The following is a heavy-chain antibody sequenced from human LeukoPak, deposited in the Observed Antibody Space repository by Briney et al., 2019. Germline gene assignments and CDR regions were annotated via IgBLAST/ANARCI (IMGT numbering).Heavy chain of an antibody. CDR3: ARDRRYCSSTSCRQYYYYYGMDV. V-gene: IGHV3-30*04. CDR1: GFTFCSYA. J-gene: IGHJ6*02. CDR2: ISFDGRNK. D-gene: IGHD2-2*01. Sequence: PGGSLTLSCTASGFTFCSYAMHWVRQAPGKGLEWVAFISFDGRNKYYADCVKGRFTISRDNSKNRLYVQMNSLRAEDTAVYYCARDRRYCSSTSCRQYYYYYGMDVWGQGTTVTVSS.